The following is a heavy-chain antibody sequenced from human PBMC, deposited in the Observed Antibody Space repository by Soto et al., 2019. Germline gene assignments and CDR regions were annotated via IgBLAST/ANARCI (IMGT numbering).Heavy chain of an antibody. V-gene: IGHV1-18*01. CDR1: GYTFTSYG. CDR3: ARASASSYRFDP. J-gene: IGHJ5*02. D-gene: IGHD1-26*01. CDR2: ISAYNGNT. Sequence: QVQLVQPGAEVKKPGASVKVSCKASGYTFTSYGISWVRQAPGQGLEWMGWISAYNGNTNYAQKLHGRVTMTTDTTPSPSYMALRSLRSDDTAVYYCARASASSYRFDPWGQGTLVTVSS.